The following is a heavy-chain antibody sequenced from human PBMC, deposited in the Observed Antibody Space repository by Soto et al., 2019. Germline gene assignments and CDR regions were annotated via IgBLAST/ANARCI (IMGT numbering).Heavy chain of an antibody. CDR3: ARIGDYYSSVSAFDI. J-gene: IGHJ3*02. D-gene: IGHD3-22*01. CDR2: IDYSGSA. V-gene: IGHV4-39*01. CDR1: GGSISSSSYY. Sequence: QLQLQESGPGLVRPSETLSLTCTVSGGSISSSSYYWGWIRQPPGKGLEWIGSIDYSGSAYYNPSLKSRVTMSVDTSKNQLSLKLSSVTAADTAVYHCARIGDYYSSVSAFDIWGQGTRVTVSS.